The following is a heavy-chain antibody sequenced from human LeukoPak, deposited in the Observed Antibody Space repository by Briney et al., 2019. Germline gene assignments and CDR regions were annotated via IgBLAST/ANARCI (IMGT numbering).Heavy chain of an antibody. CDR2: IYYSGST. V-gene: IGHV4-59*08. J-gene: IGHJ5*02. Sequence: PSETLSLTCTVSGGSISSYYWSWIRQPPGKGLEWIGYIYYSGSTNYNSSLKSRVTISVDTSKNQFSLKLSSVTAADTAVYYCARADYYDSSGRLDPWGQGTLVTVSS. CDR1: GGSISSYY. D-gene: IGHD3-22*01. CDR3: ARADYYDSSGRLDP.